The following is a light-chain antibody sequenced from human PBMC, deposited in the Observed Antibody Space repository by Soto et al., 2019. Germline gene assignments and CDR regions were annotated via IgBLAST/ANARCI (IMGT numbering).Light chain of an antibody. V-gene: IGKV3-11*01. J-gene: IGKJ4*01. Sequence: EIVLTQSPATLSLSPGERATLSCRASQSVSSYLAWYQQKPGQAPRLLIYDASNRATGIPARFSGSGSGTDFTLTISSLEPEDFAVYYCQQRSNPPTFGGGTKVDIK. CDR3: QQRSNPPT. CDR1: QSVSSY. CDR2: DAS.